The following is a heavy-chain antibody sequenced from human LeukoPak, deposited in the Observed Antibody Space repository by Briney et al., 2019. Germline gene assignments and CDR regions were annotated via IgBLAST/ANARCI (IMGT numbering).Heavy chain of an antibody. Sequence: SSETLSLTCTVSGGSISSYYWSWIRQPPGKGLEWIGYIYYSGSTNYNPSLKSRVTISVDTSKNQFSLKLSSVTAADTAVYYCARVDQRWPHNYFDHWGQGTLVTVSS. J-gene: IGHJ4*02. V-gene: IGHV4-59*01. D-gene: IGHD5-24*01. CDR3: ARVDQRWPHNYFDH. CDR2: IYYSGST. CDR1: GGSISSYY.